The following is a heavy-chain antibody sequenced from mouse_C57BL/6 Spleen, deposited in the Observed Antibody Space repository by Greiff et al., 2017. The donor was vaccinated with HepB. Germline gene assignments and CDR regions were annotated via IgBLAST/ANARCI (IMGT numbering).Heavy chain of an antibody. CDR1: GFTFSSYA. D-gene: IGHD2-4*01. Sequence: EVKLVESGGGLVKPGGSLKLSCAASGFTFSSYAMSWVRQTPEKRLEWVATISDGGSYTYYPDNVKGRFTISRDNAKNNLYLQMSHLKSEDTAMYYCARGRYDYEGPWFAYWGQGTLVTVSA. CDR3: ARGRYDYEGPWFAY. J-gene: IGHJ3*01. V-gene: IGHV5-4*03. CDR2: ISDGGSYT.